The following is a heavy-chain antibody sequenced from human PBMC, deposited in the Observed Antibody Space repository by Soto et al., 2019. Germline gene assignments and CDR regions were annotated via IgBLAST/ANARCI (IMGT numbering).Heavy chain of an antibody. CDR3: SRERGAVVSTADAFDI. CDR2: VYFSGST. J-gene: IGHJ3*02. CDR1: GGAIPGYY. V-gene: IGHV4-59*01. Sequence: PSETLSLTCNVSGGAIPGYYWNWIRQPPGKGLEWIGYVYFSGSTKYNPSLKSRVTILVDMSKNQFSLRLTSVTSADTAVYYCSRERGAVVSTADAFDIWGQGTMVTVSS. D-gene: IGHD3-22*01.